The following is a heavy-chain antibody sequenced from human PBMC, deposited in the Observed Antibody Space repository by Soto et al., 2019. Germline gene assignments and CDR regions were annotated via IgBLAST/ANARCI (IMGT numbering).Heavy chain of an antibody. CDR3: AHFSDLEWFGP. J-gene: IGHJ5*02. CDR1: GGSISRYF. V-gene: IGHV4-59*01. CDR2: IFYTGST. D-gene: IGHD2-21*01. Sequence: SETLSLTCTVSGGSISRYFWSWIRQSPGKGLEWIGYIFYTGSTTYNPSLKSRVTISIDTSKNQFSLKLSSLTAADTAVYYCAHFSDLEWFGPWGQGTLVTVSS.